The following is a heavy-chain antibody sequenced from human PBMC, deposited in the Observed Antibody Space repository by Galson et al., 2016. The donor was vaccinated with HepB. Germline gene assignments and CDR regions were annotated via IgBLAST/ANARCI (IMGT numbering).Heavy chain of an antibody. Sequence: SLRLSCAASGFTFSSYAMRWVRQAPGKGLEWVSFISASGGYIRYADSVKGRFAISRDTSKNTLFLQMNSLRPEDTAEYFCAKDTACTSTSCPGFFDYWGQGTLVTVSS. V-gene: IGHV3-23*01. CDR3: AKDTACTSTSCPGFFDY. CDR2: ISASGGYI. J-gene: IGHJ4*02. CDR1: GFTFSSYA. D-gene: IGHD2-2*01.